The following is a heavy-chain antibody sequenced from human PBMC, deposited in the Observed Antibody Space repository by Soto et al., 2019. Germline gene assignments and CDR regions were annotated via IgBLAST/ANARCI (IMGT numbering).Heavy chain of an antibody. V-gene: IGHV3-48*02. Sequence: GRLQRLSCAAAGGTIINYSMSWVSQKTGKGLEWVSYVTSTSGTKYYAVSVKGRFTISRDNAKNSLYLQMNSLRDEDTSVYYCARDDPLVDTPFGLWGQGTPVTLSS. J-gene: IGHJ4*02. D-gene: IGHD5-12*01. CDR2: VTSTSGTK. CDR3: ARDDPLVDTPFGL. CDR1: GGTIINYS.